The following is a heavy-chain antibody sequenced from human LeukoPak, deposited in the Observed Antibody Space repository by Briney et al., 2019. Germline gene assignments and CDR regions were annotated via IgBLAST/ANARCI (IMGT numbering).Heavy chain of an antibody. J-gene: IGHJ1*01. CDR1: GGSISSGDYY. CDR2: IYYSESA. V-gene: IGHV4-61*08. CDR3: ARKRSFDL. D-gene: IGHD3-9*01. Sequence: SQTLSLTCTVSGGSISSGDYYWSWIRQPPGKRLEWIGCIYYSESATYNPSLKSRVTISLDTSKNQFFLKLSSVTAADTAVYYCARKRSFDLWGQGTLVTVSS.